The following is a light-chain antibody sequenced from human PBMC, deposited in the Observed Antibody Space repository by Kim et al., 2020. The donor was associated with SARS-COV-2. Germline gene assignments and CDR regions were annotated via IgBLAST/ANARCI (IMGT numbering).Light chain of an antibody. J-gene: IGLJ1*01. CDR2: DVT. Sequence: GHPITLSCTGNSSAVGGYNYVSWYQQHPGKAPKLMIYDVTKRPSGVSNRFSGSKSDNTASLTISGLQAEDEADYYCSSYTSSSTYVFGTGTKVTVL. V-gene: IGLV2-14*03. CDR3: SSYTSSSTYV. CDR1: SSAVGGYNY.